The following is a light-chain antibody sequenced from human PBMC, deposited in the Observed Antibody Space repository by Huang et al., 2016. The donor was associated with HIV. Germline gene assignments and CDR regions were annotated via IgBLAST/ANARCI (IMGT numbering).Light chain of an antibody. J-gene: IGKJ4*01. V-gene: IGKV3-11*01. CDR3: QQHDSWLT. CDR1: PTISNH. Sequence: IVLTQSPATLSWYLGESVTLSCRASPTISNHLAWYQQRPGQAPRLLIYDASTRVAGVPARFSGSGSGTDFTLTISSLEPEDFALYYCQQHDSWLTFGGGTKVEV. CDR2: DAS.